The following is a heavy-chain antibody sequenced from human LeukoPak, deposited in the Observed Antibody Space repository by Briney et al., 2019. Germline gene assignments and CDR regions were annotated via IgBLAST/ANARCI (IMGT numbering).Heavy chain of an antibody. D-gene: IGHD2-15*01. V-gene: IGHV3-30-3*01. CDR1: GFTFSSYA. Sequence: GGSLRLSCAASGFTFSSYAMHWVRQAPGKGLEWVAVISYDGSNKYYADSVKGRFTISRDNSKNTLYLQMNSLRAEDTAVYYCARVFWKVVAARGLDYWGQGTLVTVSS. J-gene: IGHJ4*02. CDR2: ISYDGSNK. CDR3: ARVFWKVVAARGLDY.